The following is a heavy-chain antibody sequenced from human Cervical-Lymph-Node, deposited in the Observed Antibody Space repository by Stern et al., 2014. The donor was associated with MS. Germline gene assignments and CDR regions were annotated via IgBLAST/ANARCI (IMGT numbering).Heavy chain of an antibody. Sequence: VQLVESGAEVKKPGSSVKVSCKASGGTFSSYGISWVRQAPGQGLQWKGAILHILRKTNYAQNIQGRVTITAEASTGTAYMELSSLRSEDTAVYYCARLLGQLNWFDPWGQGTLVTVSS. CDR2: ILHILRKT. D-gene: IGHD3-10*01. CDR3: ARLLGQLNWFDP. CDR1: GGTFSSYG. V-gene: IGHV1-69*01. J-gene: IGHJ5*02.